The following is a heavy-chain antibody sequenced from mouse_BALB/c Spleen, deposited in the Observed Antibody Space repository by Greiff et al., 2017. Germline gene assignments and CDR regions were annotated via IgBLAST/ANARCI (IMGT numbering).Heavy chain of an antibody. CDR1: GFNIKDTY. J-gene: IGHJ3*01. CDR2: IDPANGNT. D-gene: IGHD2-3*01. CDR3: ARGSIYDGYYGFAY. Sequence: EVQLQQSGAELVKPGASVKLSCTASGFNIKDTYMHWVKQRPEQGLEWIGRIDPANGNTKYDPKFQGKATITADTSSNTAYLQLSSLTSEDTAVYYCARGSIYDGYYGFAYWGQGTLVTVSA. V-gene: IGHV14-3*02.